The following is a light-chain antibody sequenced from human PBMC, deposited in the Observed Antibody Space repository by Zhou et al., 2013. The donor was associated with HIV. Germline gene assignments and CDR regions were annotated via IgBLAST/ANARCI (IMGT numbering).Light chain of an antibody. J-gene: IGKJ1*01. CDR1: QGISSA. CDR3: QHFSTYPRSWT. Sequence: IQMTQSPSALSASVGDRVTINCRASQGISSALAWYQQKPGKPPKLLMSDASNLQSGVPSRFSGSGSGTDFTLTISSLQPEDFATYYCQHFSTYPRSWTFGQGTKVETK. V-gene: IGKV1-13*02. CDR2: DAS.